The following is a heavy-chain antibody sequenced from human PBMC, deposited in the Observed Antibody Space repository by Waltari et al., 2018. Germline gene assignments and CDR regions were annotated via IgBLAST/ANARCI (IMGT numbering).Heavy chain of an antibody. Sequence: QVQLVQSGAEVKKPGSSVKVSCKASGGHFSSSAISWVRQDPGQGLEGRGGIIPTCGTANYEQKFQGRVTITTDESTSTAYMELSSLRSEDTAVDYCATTTTVTDQVHRNYYYYYGMDVWGQGTTVTVSS. CDR2: IIPTCGTA. J-gene: IGHJ6*02. CDR1: GGHFSSSA. CDR3: ATTTTVTDQVHRNYYYYYGMDV. V-gene: IGHV1-69*05. D-gene: IGHD4-17*01.